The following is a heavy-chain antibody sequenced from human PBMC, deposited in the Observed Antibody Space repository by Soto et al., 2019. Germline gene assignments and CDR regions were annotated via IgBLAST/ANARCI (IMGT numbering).Heavy chain of an antibody. Sequence: SETLSLTCTVSGGSISSGGYSWSWIRQPPGKGLEWIGYIYHSGSTYYNPSLKSRVTISVDRSKNQFSLKLSSVTAADTAVYYCARTTAPPYGDYGGYYFDYWGQGTLVTVSS. D-gene: IGHD4-17*01. CDR3: ARTTAPPYGDYGGYYFDY. CDR1: GGSISSGGYS. CDR2: IYHSGST. V-gene: IGHV4-30-2*01. J-gene: IGHJ4*02.